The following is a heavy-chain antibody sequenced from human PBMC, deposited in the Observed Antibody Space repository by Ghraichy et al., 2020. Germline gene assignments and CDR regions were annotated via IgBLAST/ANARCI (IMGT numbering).Heavy chain of an antibody. V-gene: IGHV3-53*01. CDR3: ARVSSGWEDDAFDI. CDR1: GFTVSSNY. D-gene: IGHD6-19*01. CDR2: IYSGGST. J-gene: IGHJ3*02. Sequence: GGSLRLSCAASGFTVSSNYMSWVRQAPGKGLEWVSVIYSGGSTYYADSGKGRFTISRDNSKNTLYLQMNSLRAEDTAVYYCARVSSGWEDDAFDIWGQGTMVTVSS.